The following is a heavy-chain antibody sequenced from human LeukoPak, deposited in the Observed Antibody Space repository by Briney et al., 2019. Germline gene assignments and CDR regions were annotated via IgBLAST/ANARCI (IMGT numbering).Heavy chain of an antibody. Sequence: SETLSLTCTVSGGSISSGGYYWSWIRQPPGKGLEWIGYIYHSGSTYYNPSLKSRVTISVDRSKNQLSLKLSSVTAADTAVYYCARKGGGYNPYWYFDLWGRGTLVTVSS. V-gene: IGHV4-30-2*01. CDR2: IYHSGST. D-gene: IGHD5-24*01. J-gene: IGHJ2*01. CDR3: ARKGGGYNPYWYFDL. CDR1: GGSISSGGYY.